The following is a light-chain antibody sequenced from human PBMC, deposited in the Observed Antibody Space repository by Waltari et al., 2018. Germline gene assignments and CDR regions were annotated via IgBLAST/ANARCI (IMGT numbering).Light chain of an antibody. J-gene: IGKJ1*01. V-gene: IGKV1-5*03. CDR2: KAS. CDR1: QSSSSW. Sequence: DILMTQHPSTMSASVGDRITITCRASQSSSSWLDWYKQKPGKAPKLLIYKASSLESGVPSRFSGSGSETEFTLTISSSQPDDFATYYCQKYNSYRTFGQGTKVEIK. CDR3: QKYNSYRT.